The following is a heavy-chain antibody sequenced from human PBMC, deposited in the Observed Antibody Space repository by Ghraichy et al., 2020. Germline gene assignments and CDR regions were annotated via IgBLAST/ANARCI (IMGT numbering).Heavy chain of an antibody. CDR1: GFTFSSYA. J-gene: IGHJ4*02. CDR2: ISYDGSNK. Sequence: GGSLRLSCAASGFTFSSYAMHWVRQAPGKGLEWVAVISYDGSNKYYADSVKGRFTISRDNSKNTLYLQMNSLRAEDTAVYYCARAKYYGSGSYRALPDYWGQGTLVTVSS. CDR3: ARAKYYGSGSYRALPDY. D-gene: IGHD3-10*01. V-gene: IGHV3-30*04.